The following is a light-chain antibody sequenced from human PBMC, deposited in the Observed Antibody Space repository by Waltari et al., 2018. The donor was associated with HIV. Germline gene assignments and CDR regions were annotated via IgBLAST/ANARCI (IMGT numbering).Light chain of an antibody. Sequence: DIVMTQSPDSLTVSLGARATINCRSSQSLLYRSNTQNYLAWYQQKPGQPPKLLFYWASTRESGVANRFSGSESGTNFTLTISDLQADDVALYYCQQYYSTPRTFGQGTRLEI. CDR3: QQYYSTPRT. CDR1: QSLLYRSNTQNY. V-gene: IGKV4-1*01. J-gene: IGKJ2*01. CDR2: WAS.